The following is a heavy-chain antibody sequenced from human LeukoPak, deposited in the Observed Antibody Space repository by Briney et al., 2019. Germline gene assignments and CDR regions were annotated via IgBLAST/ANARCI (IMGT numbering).Heavy chain of an antibody. J-gene: IGHJ4*02. CDR3: ARDRGLNSYGLDY. CDR1: GFTFSSYG. V-gene: IGHV3-48*04. Sequence: PGRSLRLSCAASGFTFSSYGMHWVRQAPGKGLEWVSYISSSGTTKYYADSVKGRFTISRDNVKNSLYLQMNSLRAEDTAVYYCARDRGLNSYGLDYWGQGTLVTVSS. CDR2: ISSSGTTK. D-gene: IGHD5-18*01.